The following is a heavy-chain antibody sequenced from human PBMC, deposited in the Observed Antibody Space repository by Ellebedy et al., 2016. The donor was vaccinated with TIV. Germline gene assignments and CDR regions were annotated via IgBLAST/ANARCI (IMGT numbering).Heavy chain of an antibody. CDR3: ARADIVETPDAFDV. J-gene: IGHJ3*01. CDR2: IYSSGST. CDR1: VGSISSYT. V-gene: IGHV4-59*01. Sequence: PSETLSLTCTVSVGSISSYTWSWIRQPPGEGLEWIGYIYSSGSTNYNPSLKSRVTISIDTSKNQFSLNLRSVTAADTAVYYCARADIVETPDAFDVWGQGTVVTVSS. D-gene: IGHD5-12*01.